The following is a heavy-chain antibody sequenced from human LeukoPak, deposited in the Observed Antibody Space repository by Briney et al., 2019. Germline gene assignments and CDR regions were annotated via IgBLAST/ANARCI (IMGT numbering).Heavy chain of an antibody. V-gene: IGHV3-20*04. J-gene: IGHJ5*02. CDR1: GVTFENYG. Sequence: GGSLILSCAASGVTFENYGMTWVRQVPGKGLEWGSGINWNGGSAGYADSVKGRFTISRDTAKNTLYLQLNSVRAEDTAVYYCARDLGQYYDTIDNWFDPWGQGTLVTVSS. CDR3: ARDLGQYYDTIDNWFDP. D-gene: IGHD3-22*01. CDR2: INWNGGSA.